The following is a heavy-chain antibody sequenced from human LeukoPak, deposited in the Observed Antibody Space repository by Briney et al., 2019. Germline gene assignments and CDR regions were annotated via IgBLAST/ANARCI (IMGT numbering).Heavy chain of an antibody. CDR1: GFTFSSYA. CDR3: AKVGCSGGSCWYYFDY. D-gene: IGHD2-15*01. CDR2: ISGSGGST. Sequence: QPGGSLRLSCAASGFTFSSYAMSWVRQAPGKGLGWVSAISGSGGSTYYADSVKGRFTISRDNSKNTLYLQMNSLRAEDTAVYYCAKVGCSGGSCWYYFDYWGQGTLVTVPS. J-gene: IGHJ4*02. V-gene: IGHV3-23*01.